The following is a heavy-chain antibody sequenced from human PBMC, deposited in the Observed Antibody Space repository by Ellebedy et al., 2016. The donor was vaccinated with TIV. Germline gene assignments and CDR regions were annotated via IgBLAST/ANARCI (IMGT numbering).Heavy chain of an antibody. CDR3: ATDGNCSSTRCYGDYYYYGMDV. Sequence: ASVKVSCKVSGYTLTELSMHWVRQAPGKGLEWMGGFDPEDGETIYAQTFQGRITMTEDTSTDTAYMELSSLRSEDTAVYYCATDGNCSSTRCYGDYYYYGMDVWGQGTTVTVAS. V-gene: IGHV1-24*01. D-gene: IGHD2-2*01. J-gene: IGHJ6*02. CDR1: GYTLTELS. CDR2: FDPEDGET.